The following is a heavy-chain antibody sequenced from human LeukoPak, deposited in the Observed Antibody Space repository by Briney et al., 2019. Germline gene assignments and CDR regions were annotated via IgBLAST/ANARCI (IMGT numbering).Heavy chain of an antibody. D-gene: IGHD3-22*01. Sequence: GESLRLYCAASGFTFSTYAMSWVRQAPGKGLEWVSSISSSGGSTYYRDSVKGRFTISRDNSKNTLYLQMNSLRAEDTAVYYCAKDKGITMIVVVITTLDYWGQGTLVTVSS. CDR2: ISSSGGST. CDR3: AKDKGITMIVVVITTLDY. J-gene: IGHJ4*02. V-gene: IGHV3-23*01. CDR1: GFTFSTYA.